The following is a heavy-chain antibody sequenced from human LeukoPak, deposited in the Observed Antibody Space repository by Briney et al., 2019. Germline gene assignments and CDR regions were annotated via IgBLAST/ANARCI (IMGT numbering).Heavy chain of an antibody. Sequence: GWSLRLSCAVPGFTFSDYAMSWVRQTPGKGLEWVSTISGSGGSTYSADSVKGRFTISRDNSRNTLYLQMNSLRAEDTAIYYCAKGGPQFFDYWGQGTLVTVSS. D-gene: IGHD5-24*01. J-gene: IGHJ4*02. CDR3: AKGGPQFFDY. V-gene: IGHV3-23*01. CDR1: GFTFSDYA. CDR2: ISGSGGST.